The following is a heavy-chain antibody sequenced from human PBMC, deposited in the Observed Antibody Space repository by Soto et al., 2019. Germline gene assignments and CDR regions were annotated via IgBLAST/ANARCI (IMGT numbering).Heavy chain of an antibody. CDR1: GVTFSSET. J-gene: IGHJ5*01. CDR2: IIPLFGTA. D-gene: IGHD1-20*01. V-gene: IGHV1-69*01. CDR3: STALGDNSSSPFDS. Sequence: QVQLVQSGAEVKKPGSSVKVSCKASGVTFSSETISWVRQAPGQGLEWVGGIIPLFGTANYAQKFQGRVTITTDESTSTLYIELSSLRSDDTAEYYGSTALGDNSSSPFDSWGQGTLVTVSS.